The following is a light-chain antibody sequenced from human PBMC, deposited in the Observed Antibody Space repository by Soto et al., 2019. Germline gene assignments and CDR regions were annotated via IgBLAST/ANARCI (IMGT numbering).Light chain of an antibody. CDR2: AAS. V-gene: IGKV1-27*01. CDR1: QDISNF. CDR3: QKCKIAPFT. Sequence: DIQMTQSPSSLSAFVGDTVTITCRAIQDISNFLAWYQQKPGKVPKLLIYAASTLQSGVPSRFSGSGSGTDFTLTISSLQPEDVATYYCQKCKIAPFTFGGGTKVEMK. J-gene: IGKJ4*01.